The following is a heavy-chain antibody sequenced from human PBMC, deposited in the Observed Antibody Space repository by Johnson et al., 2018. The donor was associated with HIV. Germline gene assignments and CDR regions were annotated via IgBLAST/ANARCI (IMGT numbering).Heavy chain of an antibody. D-gene: IGHD5-24*01. CDR3: ARSKLQFLAPDAFDI. CDR2: IYSGGDT. J-gene: IGHJ3*02. Sequence: MQLVESGGGLVQPGGSLGLSCAASGFNVSDNYMNWVRQAPGKGLEWVSIIYSGGDTKYADSVKGRFTVSRDSSINALYLQIDTLRVEDTAVYYCARSKLQFLAPDAFDIWGQGTMVTVSS. CDR1: GFNVSDNY. V-gene: IGHV3-53*01.